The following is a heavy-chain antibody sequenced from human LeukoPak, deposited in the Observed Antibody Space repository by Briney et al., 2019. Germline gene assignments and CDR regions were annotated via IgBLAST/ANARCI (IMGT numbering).Heavy chain of an antibody. J-gene: IGHJ4*02. CDR3: ARHIAASRYCSRSTCYSADH. CDR2: IYYSGST. D-gene: IGHD2-2*01. V-gene: IGHV4-39*01. Sequence: SETLSLTCNVSGDSMSTSSYYWGWIRQPPGKGLEWIGSIYYSGSTYYNPSLKSRVTMSVDTPKNQFSLTVSSVTASDTAVYYCARHIAASRYCSRSTCYSADHWSQGTLVTVSS. CDR1: GDSMSTSSYY.